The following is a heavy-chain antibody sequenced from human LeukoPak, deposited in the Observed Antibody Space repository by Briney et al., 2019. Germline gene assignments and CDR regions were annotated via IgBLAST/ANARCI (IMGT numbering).Heavy chain of an antibody. CDR3: ARGSNWGFDY. V-gene: IGHV3-9*01. CDR1: GFIFDDYA. J-gene: IGHJ4*02. Sequence: PGGSLRLSCAASGFIFDDYAVHWVRQAPGKGLEWVSGISWNSGSMEYADSVKGRFTISRDNAKNSLYLQMNSLRAEDTAVYYCARGSNWGFDYWGQGTLVTVSS. CDR2: ISWNSGSM. D-gene: IGHD7-27*01.